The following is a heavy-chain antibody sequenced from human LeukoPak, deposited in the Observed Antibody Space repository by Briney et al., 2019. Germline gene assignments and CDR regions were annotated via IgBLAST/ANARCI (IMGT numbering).Heavy chain of an antibody. J-gene: IGHJ4*02. D-gene: IGHD3-3*01. Sequence: PSETLSLTCAVSGGSISSGGYSWSWIRQPPGKGLEWIGYIYYSGSTYYNPSLKSRVTISVDTSKNQFSLKLSSVTAADTAVYYCARVKSGYPLYYFGYWGQGTLVTVSS. CDR3: ARVKSGYPLYYFGY. V-gene: IGHV4-30-4*07. CDR1: GGSISSGGYS. CDR2: IYYSGST.